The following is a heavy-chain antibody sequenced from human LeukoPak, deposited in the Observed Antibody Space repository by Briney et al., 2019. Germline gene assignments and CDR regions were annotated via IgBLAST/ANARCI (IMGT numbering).Heavy chain of an antibody. V-gene: IGHV1-46*01. J-gene: IGHJ4*02. D-gene: IGHD6-19*01. CDR1: GYTFINNW. Sequence: ASVKVSCKASGYTFINNWMHWVRQAPGQGLEWVGIINPSGGSTNYAQKFQGRVTMTRDTSTSTVYMELSSLRSEDTAVYYCARFAVHRRITVAGQFGLDYWGQGTLVSLSS. CDR3: ARFAVHRRITVAGQFGLDY. CDR2: INPSGGST.